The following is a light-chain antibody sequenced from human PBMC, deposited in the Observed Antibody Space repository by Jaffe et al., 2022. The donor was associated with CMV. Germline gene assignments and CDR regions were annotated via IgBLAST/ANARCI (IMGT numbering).Light chain of an antibody. CDR3: QQYNNWPRT. CDR2: AAS. J-gene: IGKJ1*01. Sequence: EIVMTQSPAILSVSPGERATLSCRASQSVSSNLAWYQQKPGQAPRLLIYAASTRATGVPARFSGSGSGTEFTLTISSPQSEDFAVYYCQQYNNWPRTFGQGTKVEIK. V-gene: IGKV3-15*01. CDR1: QSVSSN.